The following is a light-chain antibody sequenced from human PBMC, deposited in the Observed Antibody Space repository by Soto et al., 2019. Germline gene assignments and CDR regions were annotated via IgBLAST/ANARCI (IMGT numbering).Light chain of an antibody. CDR2: EVT. V-gene: IGLV2-14*01. CDR1: SGDIGSYNR. Sequence: QSALTQPASVSGSPGQSITISCTGTSGDIGSYNRVSWYQQHPGKAPKLIIYEVTDRPSGVSNRFSGSNSGNTATLTISRVEAGDEADYYCQVWDSNGSLIFGPGTKVTVL. J-gene: IGLJ1*01. CDR3: QVWDSNGSLI.